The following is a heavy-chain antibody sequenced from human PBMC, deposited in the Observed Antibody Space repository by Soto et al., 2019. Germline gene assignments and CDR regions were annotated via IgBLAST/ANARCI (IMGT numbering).Heavy chain of an antibody. CDR1: GGTFSGHA. V-gene: IGHV1-69*06. J-gene: IGHJ4*02. CDR2: HIPLFGTT. Sequence: QVQLVQSGAEVKKPGSSVKVSCEASGGTFSGHAISWVRQAPGQGPEWMGGHIPLFGTTQHAQNFQDRLTIPADKSTRTAYMQLTSLRFEDTAIYYFARGPNWRYRFDSWGQGTLVTVSS. D-gene: IGHD3-16*02. CDR3: ARGPNWRYRFDS.